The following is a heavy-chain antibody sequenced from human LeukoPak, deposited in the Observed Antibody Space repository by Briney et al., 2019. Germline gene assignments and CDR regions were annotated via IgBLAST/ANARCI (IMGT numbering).Heavy chain of an antibody. CDR1: GGTFSSYA. CDR3: ARDRTLSYYDFWSGPGGFDP. CDR2: LIPIFGTA. Sequence: VKVSCTASGGTFSSYAISWVRQAPGQGLEWMGGLIPIFGTAEYAKKFQGRVTITTDESTRTAYMELSSLRSEDTAVYYCARDRTLSYYDFWSGPGGFDPWGQGTLVTVSS. D-gene: IGHD3-3*01. V-gene: IGHV1-69*05. J-gene: IGHJ5*02.